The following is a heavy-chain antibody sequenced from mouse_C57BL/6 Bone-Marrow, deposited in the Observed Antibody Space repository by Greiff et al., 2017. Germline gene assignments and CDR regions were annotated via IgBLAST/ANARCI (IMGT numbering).Heavy chain of an antibody. J-gene: IGHJ4*01. CDR2: FYPRSGDP. Sequence: VKLQASGAELARPGASVKLSCKASGYTFTSYGISWVKQRTGQGLEWIGEFYPRSGDPYYNEKFKGKATLTAEKSSSTAYMELCSLTSEDSAVYFCTWDDGYPLYYYAMDYWGQGTSVTVSS. CDR3: TWDDGYPLYYYAMDY. CDR1: GYTFTSYG. V-gene: IGHV1-81*01. D-gene: IGHD2-3*01.